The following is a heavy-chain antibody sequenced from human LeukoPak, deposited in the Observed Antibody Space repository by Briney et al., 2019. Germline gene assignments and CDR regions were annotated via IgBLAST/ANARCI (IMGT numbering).Heavy chain of an antibody. CDR1: GGSISSHY. D-gene: IGHD2-15*01. J-gene: IGHJ4*02. V-gene: IGHV4-59*11. CDR2: IYYSGST. CDR3: ARDSSGHCSGGSCYAFDY. Sequence: SETLSLTCTVSGGSISSHYWSWIRQPPGKGLEWIGYIYYSGSTNYNPSLKSRVTISVDTSKNQFSLKLSSVTAADTAVYYCARDSSGHCSGGSCYAFDYWGQGILVTVSS.